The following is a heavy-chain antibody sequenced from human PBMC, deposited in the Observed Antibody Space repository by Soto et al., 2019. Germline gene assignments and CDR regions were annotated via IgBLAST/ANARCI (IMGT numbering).Heavy chain of an antibody. CDR3: ARESEDLTSNFDY. CDR1: GLTFTRYS. CDR2: ISSTTNYI. V-gene: IGHV3-21*06. J-gene: IGHJ4*02. Sequence: GGSLRLSCVASGLTFTRYSMNWVRQAPGKGLEWVSSISSTTNYIYYGDSMKGRFTISRDNAKNSLYLEMNSLRAEDTAVYYCARESEDLTSNFDYWGKGTLVTVSS.